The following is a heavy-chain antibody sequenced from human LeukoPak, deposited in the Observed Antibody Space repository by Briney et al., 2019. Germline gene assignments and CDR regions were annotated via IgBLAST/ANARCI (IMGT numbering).Heavy chain of an antibody. CDR3: ARGELTDYYYYGMDV. V-gene: IGHV4-34*01. J-gene: IGHJ6*02. D-gene: IGHD3-10*01. CDR1: GGSFSGYY. Sequence: KPSETLSLTCAVYGGSFSGYYWSWIRQPPGKGLEWIGEINHSGSTNYNPSLKSRVTISVDTSKNQFSLKLSSVTAADTAVCYCARGELTDYYYYGMDVWGQGTTVTVSS. CDR2: INHSGST.